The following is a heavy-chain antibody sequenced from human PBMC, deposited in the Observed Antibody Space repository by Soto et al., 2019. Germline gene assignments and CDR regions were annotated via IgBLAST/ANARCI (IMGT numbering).Heavy chain of an antibody. CDR1: GYSFTSYW. V-gene: IGHV5-51*01. CDR3: ARQGRYYDSSGYYRYAFDI. J-gene: IGHJ3*02. CDR2: IYPGDSDN. Sequence: GESLKISCKGSGYSFTSYWIGWVRQMPGKGLGWMGIIYPGDSDNRYRPSFQGQVTISADKSISTAYLQWSSLKAADTAMYYCARQGRYYDSSGYYRYAFDIWGQGTMVTVSS. D-gene: IGHD3-22*01.